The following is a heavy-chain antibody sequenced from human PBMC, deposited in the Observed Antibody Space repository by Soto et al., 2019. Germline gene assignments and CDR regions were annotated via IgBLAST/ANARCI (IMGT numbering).Heavy chain of an antibody. V-gene: IGHV3-23*01. J-gene: IGHJ5*02. CDR2: ITGSGVST. CDR3: VRDRGGSYWFDP. CDR1: GFTFSSYN. D-gene: IGHD1-26*01. Sequence: PGGSLRLSCAASGFTFSSYNLNWVRQAPGRGLEWVSTITGSGVSTYYADSVKGRFTFSRDNAANTVFLQMNNLRVEDTAVYYCVRDRGGSYWFDPWGQGTLVTVSS.